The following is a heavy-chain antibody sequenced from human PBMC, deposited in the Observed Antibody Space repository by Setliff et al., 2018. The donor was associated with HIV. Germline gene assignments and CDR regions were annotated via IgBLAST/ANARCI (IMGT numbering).Heavy chain of an antibody. D-gene: IGHD6-19*01. CDR3: ILPCTSGWHNWLDP. J-gene: IGHJ5*02. CDR2: GYTKTDGGTT. CDR1: GFTFSSYA. Sequence: GGSLRLSCVASGFTFSSYAMDWVRQVPGKAPEWVGRGYTKTDGGTTDYAAPVKGRFIISRDDSKKTAYLQMSSLKTEDTAMYYCILPCTSGWHNWLDPWGQGTLVTVSS. V-gene: IGHV3-15*01.